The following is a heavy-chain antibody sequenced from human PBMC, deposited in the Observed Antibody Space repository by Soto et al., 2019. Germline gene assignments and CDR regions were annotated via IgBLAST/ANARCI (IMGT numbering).Heavy chain of an antibody. Sequence: EVQVLESGGGLVQPGGSLRLSCAASGFNFNTYAMSWVRQAPGKGLEWGSGISGGGGSIHYVDSVKGRFTISRDNYTTALNLQRRRLGGDDMAVYYCAKGKSSNSVIHAFDVCGQGTMVTVSS. J-gene: IGHJ3*01. CDR1: GFNFNTYA. D-gene: IGHD7-27*01. CDR2: ISGGGGSI. CDR3: AKGKSSNSVIHAFDV. V-gene: IGHV3-23*01.